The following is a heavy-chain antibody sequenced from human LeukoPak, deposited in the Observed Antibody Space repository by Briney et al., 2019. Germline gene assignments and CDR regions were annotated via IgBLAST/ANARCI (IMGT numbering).Heavy chain of an antibody. CDR3: ARAGIAVAGTPFDY. CDR2: IYYSGST. V-gene: IGHV4-59*08. J-gene: IGHJ4*02. Sequence: SETLSLTCTVSGGSISSYYWSWIRQPQGKGLERIGYIYYSGSTNYNPSLKSRVTISVDTSKNQFSLKLSSVTAADTAVYYCARAGIAVAGTPFDYWGQGTLVTISS. CDR1: GGSISSYY. D-gene: IGHD6-19*01.